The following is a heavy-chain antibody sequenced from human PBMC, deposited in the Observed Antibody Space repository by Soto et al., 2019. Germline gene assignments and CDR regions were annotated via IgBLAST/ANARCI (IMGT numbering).Heavy chain of an antibody. CDR2: IKQDGSEK. Sequence: GGSLRLSCAASGFTFSSYWMSWVRQAPGKGLEWVANIKQDGSEKYYVDSVKGRFTISRDNAKNSLYLQMNSLRAEDTAVYYCARDINYDFWSGYLSHLGGWFDPWGQGTLVTVSS. V-gene: IGHV3-7*03. D-gene: IGHD3-3*01. CDR1: GFTFSSYW. CDR3: ARDINYDFWSGYLSHLGGWFDP. J-gene: IGHJ5*02.